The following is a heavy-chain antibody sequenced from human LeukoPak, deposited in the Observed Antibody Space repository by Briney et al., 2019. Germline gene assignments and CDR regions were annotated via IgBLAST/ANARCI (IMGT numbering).Heavy chain of an antibody. D-gene: IGHD1-7*01. Sequence: GGSLRLSCAASRFLFRTYWMSWVRQAPGKGPEWVANIKEDGSDKYYLDAVKGRFTISRDNAKNSLYLQMNSLRVEDTAVYYCARIRKLELRHTFDIWGQGTMVTVSS. V-gene: IGHV3-7*03. CDR3: ARIRKLELRHTFDI. CDR1: RFLFRTYW. J-gene: IGHJ3*02. CDR2: IKEDGSDK.